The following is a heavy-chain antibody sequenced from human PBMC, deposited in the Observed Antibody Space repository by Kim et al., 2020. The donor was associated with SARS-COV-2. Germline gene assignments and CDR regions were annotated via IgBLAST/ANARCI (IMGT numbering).Heavy chain of an antibody. V-gene: IGHV3-53*01. D-gene: IGHD6-13*01. CDR1: GFTVSSNY. J-gene: IGHJ4*02. Sequence: GGSLRLSCAASGFTVSSNYMSWVRQAPGKGLEWVSVIYSGGSTYYADSVKGRFTISRDNSKNTLYLQMNSLRAEDTAVYYCARVLIAAADPYYFDYWGQGTLVTVSS. CDR2: IYSGGST. CDR3: ARVLIAAADPYYFDY.